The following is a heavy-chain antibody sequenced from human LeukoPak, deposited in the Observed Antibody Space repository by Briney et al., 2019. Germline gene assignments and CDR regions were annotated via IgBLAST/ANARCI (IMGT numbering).Heavy chain of an antibody. D-gene: IGHD6-13*01. CDR2: ISYDGSNK. V-gene: IGHV3-30*18. CDR1: GFTFSSYG. CDR3: AKDLDSSPDY. Sequence: LRLSCAASGFTFSSYGMQRVRQAPVKGLVWVAVISYDGSNKYYADSVKGRFTISRDNSKNTLYLQMNSLRAEDTAVYYCAKDLDSSPDYWGQGTLVTVSS. J-gene: IGHJ4*02.